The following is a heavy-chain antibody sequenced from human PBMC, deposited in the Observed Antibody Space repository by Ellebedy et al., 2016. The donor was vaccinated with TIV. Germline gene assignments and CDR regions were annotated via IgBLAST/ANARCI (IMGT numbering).Heavy chain of an antibody. Sequence: GASLKISCAASGFSFRSYWMTWVRQAPGKGLEWVANIYQDGSWQYSVDSVKGRFTIPRDNANNVLFLQMNSLRVEDTGVYYCARRGAYGDYAVQVNSWFDRWGRGTLVTVSS. J-gene: IGHJ5*02. CDR1: GFSFRSYW. D-gene: IGHD4-17*01. CDR3: ARRGAYGDYAVQVNSWFDR. CDR2: IYQDGSWQ. V-gene: IGHV3-7*01.